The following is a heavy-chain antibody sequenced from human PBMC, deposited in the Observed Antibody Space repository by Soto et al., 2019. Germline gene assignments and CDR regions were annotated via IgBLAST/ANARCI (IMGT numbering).Heavy chain of an antibody. CDR3: ARARSPCTANTCYTDFDF. Sequence: ASVKVSCKASGYIFTDFGIHWVRQAPGQRLEWLGWIISVNDKTLYSPKFQGRLAITRDTSANTAYMDLYSLSSEDSAVYYCARARSPCTANTCYTDFDFWGQGSLVTVSS. J-gene: IGHJ4*02. CDR1: GYIFTDFG. V-gene: IGHV1-3*01. D-gene: IGHD2-2*02. CDR2: IISVNDKT.